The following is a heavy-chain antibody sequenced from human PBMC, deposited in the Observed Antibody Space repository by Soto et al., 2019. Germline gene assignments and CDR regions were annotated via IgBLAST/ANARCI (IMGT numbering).Heavy chain of an antibody. CDR2: ISGGST. CDR1: GFTFSSYA. CDR3: AKNGNIVVVPAAPDY. D-gene: IGHD2-2*01. Sequence: EVQLLESGGGLVQPGGYLRLSCAASGFTFSSYAMSWVRQAPGKGLEWVSAISGGSTYYADSVKGRFTISGYNSKNTLYLQMNSLRAEDTAVYYCAKNGNIVVVPAAPDYWGQGTLVTVSS. V-gene: IGHV3-23*01. J-gene: IGHJ4*02.